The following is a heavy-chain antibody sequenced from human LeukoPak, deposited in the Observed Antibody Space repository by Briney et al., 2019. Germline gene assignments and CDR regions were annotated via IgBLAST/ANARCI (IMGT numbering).Heavy chain of an antibody. Sequence: ASVKVSCKASGGTFSSYAISWVRQAPGQGLEWMGGIIPIFGTANYAQKFQGRGTITTDESTSTAYMELSSLRSEDTAVYYCARWGANDNDAFDIWGQGTMVTVSS. CDR3: ARWGANDNDAFDI. J-gene: IGHJ3*02. CDR2: IIPIFGTA. V-gene: IGHV1-69*05. D-gene: IGHD3-16*01. CDR1: GGTFSSYA.